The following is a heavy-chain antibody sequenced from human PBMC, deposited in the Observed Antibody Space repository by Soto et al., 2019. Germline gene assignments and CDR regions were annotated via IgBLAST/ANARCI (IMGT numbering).Heavy chain of an antibody. D-gene: IGHD3-3*01. Sequence: QVPLVQSGAEVKKPGASVKVSCKASGYTFTSYDINWVRQATGQGLEWMGWMNPNSGNTVYAQKFQGRVTMTRNSSISTAYMELSSLRSEDTAVYYCARGGTIFGVVIIGYYYYMDVWGKGTTVTVSS. CDR3: ARGGTIFGVVIIGYYYYMDV. V-gene: IGHV1-8*01. CDR2: MNPNSGNT. CDR1: GYTFTSYD. J-gene: IGHJ6*03.